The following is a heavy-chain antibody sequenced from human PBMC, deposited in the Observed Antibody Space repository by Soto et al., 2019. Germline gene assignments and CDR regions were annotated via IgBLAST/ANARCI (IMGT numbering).Heavy chain of an antibody. D-gene: IGHD2-15*01. Sequence: SQTLSLTCVGSGDTVSSNSVAWNWVRQSPSRGLECLGRTYYRSRWYSDYAVSVRSRIDINADTSKNQVSLQLNSVTPEDTAVYYCARSEEDSDYYYYGMDVWGQGTTGTVS. CDR1: GDTVSSNSVA. CDR3: ARSEEDSDYYYYGMDV. J-gene: IGHJ6*02. CDR2: TYYRSRWYS. V-gene: IGHV6-1*01.